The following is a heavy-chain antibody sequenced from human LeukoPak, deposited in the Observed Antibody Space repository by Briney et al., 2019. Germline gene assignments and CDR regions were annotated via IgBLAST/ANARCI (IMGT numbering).Heavy chain of an antibody. CDR1: GYTFTGYY. V-gene: IGHV1-2*02. Sequence: GASVKVSCKASGYTFTGYYIHWLRQAPGQGLEWMGWINPNSGGTNYAQKFQGRVTMTRDTSISTAYMELSSLTSDDTAVYYCARGSTVPATIRRAFDIWGQGTMVTVSS. D-gene: IGHD2-2*01. J-gene: IGHJ3*02. CDR3: ARGSTVPATIRRAFDI. CDR2: INPNSGGT.